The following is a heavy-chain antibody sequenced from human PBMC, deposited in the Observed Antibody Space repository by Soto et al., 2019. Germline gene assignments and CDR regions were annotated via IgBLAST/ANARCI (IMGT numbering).Heavy chain of an antibody. Sequence: GGSLRLSCATSGFILSDCAMDWVRQAPGKGLEWVSYISSSSSVIDYADSVKGRFTVSRDNARNSLYLQMNSLRAEDTAVYYGARDQSWGSNGYYYRDVRGKGTTVTVS. J-gene: IGHJ6*03. D-gene: IGHD3-16*01. V-gene: IGHV3-48*01. CDR2: ISSSSSVI. CDR1: GFILSDCA. CDR3: ARDQSWGSNGYYYRDV.